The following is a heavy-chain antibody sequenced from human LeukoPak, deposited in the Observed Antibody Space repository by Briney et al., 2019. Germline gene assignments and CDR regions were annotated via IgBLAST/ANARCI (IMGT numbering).Heavy chain of an antibody. CDR2: IYYSGST. D-gene: IGHD3-10*01. CDR1: GGSLSSGDYY. J-gene: IGHJ5*02. Sequence: SQTLSLTCTVSGGSLSSGDYYWSWIRQPPGKGLEWIGYIYYSGSTYYNPSLKSRVTISVDTSKNQFSLKLSSVTAADTAVYYCARGVPEFGELYNWFDPWGQGTLVTVSS. CDR3: ARGVPEFGELYNWFDP. V-gene: IGHV4-30-4*01.